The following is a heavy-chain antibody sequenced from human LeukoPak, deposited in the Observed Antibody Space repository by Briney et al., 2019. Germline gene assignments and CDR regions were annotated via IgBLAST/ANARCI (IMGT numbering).Heavy chain of an antibody. CDR1: GGTFSSYA. CDR3: ARDPSTYTDWFDP. D-gene: IGHD2-2*02. CDR2: IIPIFGTA. J-gene: IGHJ5*02. Sequence: SVKVSCKASGGTFSSYAISWVRQAPGQGLEWMGGIIPIFGTANYAQKFQGRVTITADESTSTAYMELSSLRSEDTAVYYCARDPSTYTDWFDPWGQGTLVTVSS. V-gene: IGHV1-69*13.